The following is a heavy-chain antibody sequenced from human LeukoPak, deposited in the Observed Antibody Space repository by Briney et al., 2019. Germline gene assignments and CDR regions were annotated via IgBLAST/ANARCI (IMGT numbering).Heavy chain of an antibody. CDR3: AREKYYDILTGYQSYNWFDP. Sequence: SETLSLTCTVSGGSISSGSYYWSWIRQPAGKGLEWIGRIYTSGSTNYNPSLKSRLTISLDTSKNQFSLKMTSVTAADTAVYYCAREKYYDILTGYQSYNWFDPWGQGTLVTVSS. D-gene: IGHD3-9*01. CDR2: IYTSGST. J-gene: IGHJ5*02. CDR1: GGSISSGSYY. V-gene: IGHV4-61*02.